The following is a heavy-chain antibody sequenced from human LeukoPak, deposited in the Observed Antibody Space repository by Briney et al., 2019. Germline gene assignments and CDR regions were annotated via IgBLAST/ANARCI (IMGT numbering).Heavy chain of an antibody. V-gene: IGHV1-46*01. CDR1: GYTLTSYY. J-gene: IGHJ4*02. CDR3: ARAHDYLWGNYRYFDY. Sequence: ASVKVSCKASGYTLTSYYMHWVRQVPGQGLEWMGIINPSGGTTSYAQKFQGRVTMTRDTSTSTVYMELSSLRSEDTAVYYCARAHDYLWGNYRYFDYWGQGTLVTVSS. CDR2: INPSGGTT. D-gene: IGHD3-16*02.